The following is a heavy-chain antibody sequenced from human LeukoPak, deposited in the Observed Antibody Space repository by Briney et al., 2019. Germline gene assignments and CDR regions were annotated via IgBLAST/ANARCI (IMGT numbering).Heavy chain of an antibody. J-gene: IGHJ4*02. CDR1: GLTFSNTW. Sequence: GGSLRLSCAVSGLTFSNTWMRWVRQAPGKGLEWVGRIKSKTDGGTTDYAAPVKGRFTISRDDSKNTLYLQMNSLKTEDTAVYYCVGKFLGYWGQGTLVTVSS. V-gene: IGHV3-15*01. CDR3: VGKFLGY. CDR2: IKSKTDGGTT. D-gene: IGHD1-26*01.